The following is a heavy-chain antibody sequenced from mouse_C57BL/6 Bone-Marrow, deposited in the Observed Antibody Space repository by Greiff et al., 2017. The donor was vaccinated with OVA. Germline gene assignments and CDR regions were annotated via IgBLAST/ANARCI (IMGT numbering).Heavy chain of an antibody. CDR2: IYPKSGNT. D-gene: IGHD2-4*01. Sequence: VKLQQSGAELARPGASVKLSCKASGYTFTSYGISWVKQRTGQGLEWIGEIYPKSGNTYYNEKFKGKATLTADKSSSTAYMELRSLTSEDSAVYFCARSRDYWFAYWGQGTLVTVSA. J-gene: IGHJ3*01. CDR3: ARSRDYWFAY. V-gene: IGHV1-81*01. CDR1: GYTFTSYG.